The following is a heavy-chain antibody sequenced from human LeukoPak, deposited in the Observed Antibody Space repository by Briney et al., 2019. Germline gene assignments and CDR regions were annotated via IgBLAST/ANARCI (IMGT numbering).Heavy chain of an antibody. CDR3: ARGQGGYSYGYVGYYYGMDV. CDR1: GYTFTSYG. V-gene: IGHV1-18*04. J-gene: IGHJ6*04. Sequence: GASVKVSCKASGYTFTSYGISWVRQAPGQGLEWMGWISAYNGNTNYAQKFQGRVTITADESTSTAYMELSSLRSEDTAVYYCARGQGGYSYGYVGYYYGMDVWGKGTTVTVSS. CDR2: ISAYNGNT. D-gene: IGHD5-18*01.